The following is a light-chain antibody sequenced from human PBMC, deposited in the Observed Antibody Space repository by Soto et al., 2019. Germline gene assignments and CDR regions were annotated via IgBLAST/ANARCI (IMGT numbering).Light chain of an antibody. CDR2: DAS. Sequence: ENLLTRSPDTLSLSAGERATLFCRASEIINSGYLAWYQQKPGRAPRLLIFDASYRAAGIPARFRGSGSGTDFTLTIDSLEPEDFAVYSCQQYNNWPLTFGGGTKVDI. CDR1: EIINSGY. V-gene: IGKV3-11*01. J-gene: IGKJ4*01. CDR3: QQYNNWPLT.